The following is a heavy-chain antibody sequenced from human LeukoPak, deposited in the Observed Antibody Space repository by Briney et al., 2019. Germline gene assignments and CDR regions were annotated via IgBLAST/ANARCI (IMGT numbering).Heavy chain of an antibody. CDR1: GFSISTYS. V-gene: IGHV4-59*13. J-gene: IGHJ3*02. CDR3: ARAKRWENDAFDI. D-gene: IGHD1-26*01. CDR2: IYSSGGT. Sequence: PSETLSLTCTVSGFSISTYSWSWIRQPPGKGLKWLGYIYSSGGTDHNPSLKSRVTMSVDTSTNQLSLKLNSVTAADTAVYYCARAKRWENDAFDIRGQGTLVTVAS.